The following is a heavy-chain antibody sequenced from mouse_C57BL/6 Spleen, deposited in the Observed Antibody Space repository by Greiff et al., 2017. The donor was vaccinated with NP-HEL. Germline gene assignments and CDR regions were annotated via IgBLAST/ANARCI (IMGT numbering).Heavy chain of an antibody. D-gene: IGHD2-10*01. CDR3: ARPSFYDYDAMDY. CDR1: GYTFTSYW. V-gene: IGHV1-64*01. CDR2: IHPNSGST. J-gene: IGHJ4*01. Sequence: VQLQQPGAELVKPGASVKLSCKASGYTFTSYWMHWVKQRPGQGLEWIGMIHPNSGSTNYNEKFKSKATLTVDKSSSTAYMQLSSLTSEDSAVYYCARPSFYDYDAMDYWGQGTSVTVSS.